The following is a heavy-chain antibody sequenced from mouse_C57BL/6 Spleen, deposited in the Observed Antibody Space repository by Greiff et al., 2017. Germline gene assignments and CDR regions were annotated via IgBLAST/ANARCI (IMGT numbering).Heavy chain of an antibody. CDR3: ARGGITFYYFDY. V-gene: IGHV5-4*03. J-gene: IGHJ2*01. Sequence: EVMLVESGGGLVKPGGSLKLSCAASGFTFSSYAMSWVRQTPEKRLEWVATISDGGSYTYYPDNVKGRFTISRDNAKNNLYLQMSHLKSEDTAMYYCARGGITFYYFDYWGQGTTLTVSS. CDR2: ISDGGSYT. D-gene: IGHD1-1*01. CDR1: GFTFSSYA.